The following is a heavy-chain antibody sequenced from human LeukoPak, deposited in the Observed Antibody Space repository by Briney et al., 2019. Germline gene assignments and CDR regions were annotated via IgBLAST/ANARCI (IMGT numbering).Heavy chain of an antibody. D-gene: IGHD3-9*01. Sequence: SETLSLTCTVSGGSISSGSYYWSWIRQPAGKGLEWIGRIYTSGSTNYNPSLKSRVTISVDTSKNQFSLKLSSVTAADTAVYYCARASGYFDWFYDYWGQGTLVTVSS. CDR1: GGSISSGSYY. CDR3: ARASGYFDWFYDY. V-gene: IGHV4-61*02. CDR2: IYTSGST. J-gene: IGHJ4*02.